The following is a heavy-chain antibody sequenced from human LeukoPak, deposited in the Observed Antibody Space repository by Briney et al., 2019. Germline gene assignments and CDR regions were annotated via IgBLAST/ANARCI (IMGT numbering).Heavy chain of an antibody. CDR2: ISSSSSYI. CDR3: ARDRPPAAGTYYYYYGMDV. D-gene: IGHD6-13*01. V-gene: IGHV3-21*01. J-gene: IGHJ6*04. Sequence: PGGSLRLSCAASGFIFGDHAMSWVRQAPGKGLEWVSSISSSSSYIYYADSVKGRFTISRDNAKNSLYLQMNSLRAEDTAVYYCARDRPPAAGTYYYYYGMDVWGKGTTVTVSS. CDR1: GFIFGDHA.